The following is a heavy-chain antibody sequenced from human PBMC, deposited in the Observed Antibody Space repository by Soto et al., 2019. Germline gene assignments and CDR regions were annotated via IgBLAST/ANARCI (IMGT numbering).Heavy chain of an antibody. J-gene: IGHJ4*02. CDR1: GFSFKSYG. CDR3: AKAIYDTGVDDY. D-gene: IGHD7-27*01. Sequence: QVQVVESGGGVVQPGTSLRLSCVASGFSFKSYGMHWVRQAPGKGLEWVALISNDGSNRYYEDSVKGRFTVSRDNSMNTVSLQMNSLRPEDTALYYCAKAIYDTGVDDYWGQGTHVIVSS. V-gene: IGHV3-30*18. CDR2: ISNDGSNR.